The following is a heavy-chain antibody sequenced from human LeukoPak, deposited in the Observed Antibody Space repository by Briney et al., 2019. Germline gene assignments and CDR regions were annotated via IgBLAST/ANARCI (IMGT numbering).Heavy chain of an antibody. CDR1: GYTFTGYY. D-gene: IGHD5-18*01. Sequence: SSVKVSCKASGYTFTGYYMHWVRQAPGQGLEWMGWINPNSGGTNYAQKFQGRVTMTRDTSISTAYMELSRLRSDDTAVYYCATLPPGYSLEYDACDIWGQGTMVTVSS. CDR2: INPNSGGT. CDR3: ATLPPGYSLEYDACDI. J-gene: IGHJ3*02. V-gene: IGHV1-2*02.